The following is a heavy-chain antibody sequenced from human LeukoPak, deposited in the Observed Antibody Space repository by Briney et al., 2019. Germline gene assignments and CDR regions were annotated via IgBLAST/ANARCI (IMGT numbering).Heavy chain of an antibody. CDR1: GFTFSSSA. CDR3: ARDWFHAIDY. J-gene: IGHJ4*02. Sequence: GGSLGLSCAASGFTFSSSAMSWVRQAPGKGLEWVSNISGSGSGGSTYYADSVKGRFTISRDNAKNTLYLQMNSLRAEDTAVYYCARDWFHAIDYWGQGTLVTVSS. CDR2: ISGSGSGGST. V-gene: IGHV3-23*01. D-gene: IGHD2/OR15-2a*01.